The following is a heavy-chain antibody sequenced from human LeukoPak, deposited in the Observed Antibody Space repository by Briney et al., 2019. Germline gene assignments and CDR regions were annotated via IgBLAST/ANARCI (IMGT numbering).Heavy chain of an antibody. D-gene: IGHD3-3*01. CDR2: IHYSGST. J-gene: IGHJ6*03. V-gene: IGHV4-59*12. CDR1: GGSINSYY. Sequence: SETLSLTCSVSGGSINSYYWSWIRQSPGKGLEWIGYIHYSGSTNYNPSLKSRVTISVDTSKNQFSLKLSSVTAADTAVYYCARLITIFGVDYYYYMDVWGKGTTVTVSS. CDR3: ARLITIFGVDYYYYMDV.